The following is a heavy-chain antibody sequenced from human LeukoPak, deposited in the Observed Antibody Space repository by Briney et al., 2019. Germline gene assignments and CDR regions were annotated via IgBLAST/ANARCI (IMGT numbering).Heavy chain of an antibody. CDR2: INSGNGNT. CDR3: ARDRRTSQSPLFWNY. CDR1: GYTFTSHA. Sequence: ASVKVSCKASGYTFTSHAMHWVRQAPGQRLEWMGWINSGNGNTKYSQKFQGRVTITRDTSASTAYMELSSPRSEDTAVYYCARDRRTSQSPLFWNYWGQGTLVTVSS. V-gene: IGHV1-3*01. D-gene: IGHD3-3*01. J-gene: IGHJ4*02.